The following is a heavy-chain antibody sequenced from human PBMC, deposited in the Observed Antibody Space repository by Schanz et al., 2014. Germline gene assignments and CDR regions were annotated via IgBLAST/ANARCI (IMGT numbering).Heavy chain of an antibody. D-gene: IGHD3-9*01. CDR3: ARDHPRRGVTGYYNDV. Sequence: EVQLVESGGGLVQPGGSLRLSCAASGFTFSRNAMNWVRQAPGKGLEWVSYISATSAKIDYADSVQGRFTISRDNAKNSLYLQMNSLRDEDTAVYYCARDHPRRGVTGYYNDVWGQGTSVTVSS. CDR1: GFTFSRNA. J-gene: IGHJ6*02. V-gene: IGHV3-48*02. CDR2: ISATSAKI.